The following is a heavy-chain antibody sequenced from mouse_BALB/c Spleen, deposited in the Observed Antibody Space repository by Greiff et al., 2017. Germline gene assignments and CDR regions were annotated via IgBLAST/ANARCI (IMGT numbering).Heavy chain of an antibody. Sequence: VQLKESGPELVKPGASVKISCKTSGYTFTEYTMHWVKQSHGKSLEWIGGINPNNGGTSYNQKFKGKATLTVDKSSSTAYMELRSLTSEDSAVYKCARTERSYGNYFDYWGQGTTLTVSS. D-gene: IGHD2-1*01. CDR1: GYTFTEYT. CDR3: ARTERSYGNYFDY. V-gene: IGHV1-18*01. J-gene: IGHJ2*01. CDR2: INPNNGGT.